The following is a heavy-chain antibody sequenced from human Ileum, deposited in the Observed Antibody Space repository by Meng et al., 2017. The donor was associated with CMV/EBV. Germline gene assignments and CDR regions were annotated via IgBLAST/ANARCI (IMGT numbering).Heavy chain of an antibody. D-gene: IGHD3-10*01. Sequence: GHLQEAGPGLVKPSETLSLTCTVSGGSISSYYWSWIRQPPGKGLEWIGYIYYSGSTNYNPSLKSRVTISVDTSKNQFSLKLSSVTAADTAVYYCARDGAMVRGNWFDPWGQGTLVTVSS. J-gene: IGHJ5*02. V-gene: IGHV4-59*01. CDR3: ARDGAMVRGNWFDP. CDR1: GGSISSYY. CDR2: IYYSGST.